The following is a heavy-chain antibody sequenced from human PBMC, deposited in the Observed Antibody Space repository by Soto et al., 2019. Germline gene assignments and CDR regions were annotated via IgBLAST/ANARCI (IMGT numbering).Heavy chain of an antibody. CDR3: ARDRKGLIAAARQKYYYYYMDV. J-gene: IGHJ6*03. D-gene: IGHD6-25*01. CDR2: IWYDGSNK. CDR1: GFTFSSYG. V-gene: IGHV3-33*01. Sequence: GGSLRLSCAASGFTFSSYGMHWVRQAPGKGLEWVAVIWYDGSNKYYADSVKGRFTISRDNSKNTLYLQMNSLRAEDTAVYYCARDRKGLIAAARQKYYYYYMDVWGKGTTVTVSS.